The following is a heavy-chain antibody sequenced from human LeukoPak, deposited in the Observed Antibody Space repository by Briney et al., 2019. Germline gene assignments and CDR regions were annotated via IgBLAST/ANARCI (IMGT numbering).Heavy chain of an antibody. CDR3: ATARSSSWYLVY. CDR1: GYTLTELS. D-gene: IGHD6-13*01. CDR2: FDPEDGET. Sequence: ASVKVSCKVSGYTLTELSMHWVRQAPGKGLEWMGGFDPEDGETIYAQKFQGRVTMTEDTSTDTAYMELSSLRSEGTAVYYCATARSSSWYLVYWGQGTLVTVSS. V-gene: IGHV1-24*01. J-gene: IGHJ4*02.